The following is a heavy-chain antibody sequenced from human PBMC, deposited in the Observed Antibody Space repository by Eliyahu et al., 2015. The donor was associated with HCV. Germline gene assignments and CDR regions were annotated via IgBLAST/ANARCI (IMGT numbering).Heavy chain of an antibody. CDR1: GXXITTYS. D-gene: IGHD6-19*01. J-gene: IGHJ5*02. V-gene: IGHV4-59*01. CDR2: IHYSGST. Sequence: QVQLQESGPGLVKPSETLSLTCTVSGXXITTYSWSWIRQPPGKGLEWIGYIHYSGSTNHNPSLKSRLTISIDTSKNQFSLNLTSVTAADTAMYYCASGGGGIAVTGTGGWFDPWGQGTLVTVSS. CDR3: ASGGGGIAVTGTGGWFDP.